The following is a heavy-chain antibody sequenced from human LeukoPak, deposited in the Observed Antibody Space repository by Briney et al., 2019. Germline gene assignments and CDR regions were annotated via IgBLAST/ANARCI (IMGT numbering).Heavy chain of an antibody. D-gene: IGHD6-13*01. CDR3: ARDSPSSYSSSWPSSIDY. J-gene: IGHJ4*02. V-gene: IGHV3-43D*03. CDR1: GFTFDDYA. CDR2: ISWDGGST. Sequence: GGSLRLSCAASGFTFDDYAMHWVRQAPGKGLEWVSLISWDGGSTYYADSVKGRFTISRDNSKNSLYLQMNSLRAEDTAVYYCARDSPSSYSSSWPSSIDYWGRGTLVTVSS.